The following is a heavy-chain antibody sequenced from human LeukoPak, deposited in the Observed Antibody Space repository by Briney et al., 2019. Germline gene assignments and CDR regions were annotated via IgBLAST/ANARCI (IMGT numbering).Heavy chain of an antibody. CDR3: ARGIVGARWGFFDY. Sequence: PGGSLRLSCAASGFTFSNAWMSWVRQPPGKGLEWIGYIYYSGSTNYNPSLKSRVTISVDTSKNQFSLKLSSVTAADTAVYYCARGIVGARWGFFDYWGQGTLVTVSS. CDR2: IYYSGST. V-gene: IGHV4-59*08. J-gene: IGHJ4*02. D-gene: IGHD1-26*01. CDR1: GFTFSNAW.